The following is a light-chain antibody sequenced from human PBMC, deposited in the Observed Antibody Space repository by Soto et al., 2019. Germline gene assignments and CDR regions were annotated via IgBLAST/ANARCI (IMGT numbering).Light chain of an antibody. Sequence: EIVMTQSPAMLSVSPGERVTLSCRASQSVNSNVAWYQQKPGQAPRLLIYGASNRATGIPARFSGSGSGTEFTLTISSLHSEDLAVYYCQQHYDWLTRTFGPGTKVDIK. CDR1: QSVNSN. CDR2: GAS. V-gene: IGKV3-15*01. CDR3: QQHYDWLTRT. J-gene: IGKJ1*01.